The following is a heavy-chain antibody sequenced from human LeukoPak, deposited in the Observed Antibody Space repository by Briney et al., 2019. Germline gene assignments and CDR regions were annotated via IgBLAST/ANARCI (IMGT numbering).Heavy chain of an antibody. CDR3: ARLTIAGGFDI. CDR1: GFTFSSYS. CDR2: ISSSSSYI. Sequence: GGSLRLSCAASGFTFSSYSMNWVRQAPRKGLEWVSSISSSSSYIYYADSVKGRFTISRDNAKNSLYLQMNSLRAEDTAVYYCARLTIAGGFDIWGQGTMVTVSS. J-gene: IGHJ3*02. V-gene: IGHV3-21*01. D-gene: IGHD6-13*01.